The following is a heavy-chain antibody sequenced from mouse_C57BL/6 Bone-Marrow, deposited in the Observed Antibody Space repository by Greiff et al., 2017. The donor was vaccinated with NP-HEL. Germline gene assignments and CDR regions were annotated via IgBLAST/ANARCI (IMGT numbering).Heavy chain of an antibody. CDR2: VYPGSGSI. CDR1: GYTFTEYT. V-gene: IGHV1-62-2*01. J-gene: IGHJ3*01. D-gene: IGHD1-1*01. CDR3: ARHGIYYYGSSYSWFAY. Sequence: QVQLQQSGAELVKPGASVKLSCKASGYTFTEYTIHWVKQRSGQGLEWIGWVYPGSGSIKYNEKFKDKATLTADKSSSTVYMELSRLTSEDSAVYFCARHGIYYYGSSYSWFAYWGQGTLVTVSA.